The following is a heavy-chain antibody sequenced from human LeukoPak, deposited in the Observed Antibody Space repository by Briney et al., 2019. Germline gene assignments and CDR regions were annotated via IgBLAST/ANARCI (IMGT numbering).Heavy chain of an antibody. D-gene: IGHD4-17*01. V-gene: IGHV3-7*01. Sequence: GGSLRLSCAASGFTFSSYWMSWVRQAPGKGLEWVANIKQDGSEKYYVDSVKGRFTISRDNAKNSLYLQMNSLRAEDTAVYYCARVAGYGDYEDAFDIWGQGTMVTVSS. J-gene: IGHJ3*02. CDR3: ARVAGYGDYEDAFDI. CDR1: GFTFSSYW. CDR2: IKQDGSEK.